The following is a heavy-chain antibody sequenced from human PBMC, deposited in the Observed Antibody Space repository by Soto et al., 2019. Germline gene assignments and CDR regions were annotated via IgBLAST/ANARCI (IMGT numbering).Heavy chain of an antibody. J-gene: IGHJ4*02. CDR1: GGTFSSYA. V-gene: IGHV1-69*13. CDR2: IIPIFGTA. CDR3: ARDLKYYYDSSGY. D-gene: IGHD3-22*01. Sequence: ASVKVSFKASGGTFSSYAISWLRQAPGQGLEWMGGIIPIFGTANYAQKFQGRVTITADESTSTAYMELSSLRSEDTAVYYCARDLKYYYDSSGYWGQGTLVTVSS.